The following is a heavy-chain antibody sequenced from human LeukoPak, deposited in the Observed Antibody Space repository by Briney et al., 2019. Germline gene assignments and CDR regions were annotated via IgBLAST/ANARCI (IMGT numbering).Heavy chain of an antibody. D-gene: IGHD6-13*01. Sequence: PGGSLRLSCAASGFTFSSYAMSLVRQAPGKGLEWVANIKQDGSEKYYVDSVKGRFTISRDNAKNSLYLQMNSLRAEDTAVYYCARGQQLLDWGQGTLVTVSS. V-gene: IGHV3-7*01. CDR3: ARGQQLLD. CDR2: IKQDGSEK. J-gene: IGHJ4*02. CDR1: GFTFSSYA.